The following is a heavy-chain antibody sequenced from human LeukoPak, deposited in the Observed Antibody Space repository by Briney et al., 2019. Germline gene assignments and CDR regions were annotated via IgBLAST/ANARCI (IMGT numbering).Heavy chain of an antibody. Sequence: GGSLRLSCAASGFTFDDYGMSWVRQAPGKGLEWVSYISSSGSTIYYADSVKGRFTISRDNARNSLYLQMNSLRAEDTAVYYCARGGVVAATSVGRWGQGTLVTVSS. V-gene: IGHV3-11*01. CDR1: GFTFDDYG. CDR2: ISSSGSTI. CDR3: ARGGVVAATSVGR. D-gene: IGHD2-15*01. J-gene: IGHJ4*02.